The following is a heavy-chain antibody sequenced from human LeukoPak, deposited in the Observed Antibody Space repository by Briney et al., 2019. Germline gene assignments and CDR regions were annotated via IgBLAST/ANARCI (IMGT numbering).Heavy chain of an antibody. CDR1: GYTLTSYD. Sequence: ASVKVSCKASGYTLTSYDINWVRQATGQGLEWMGWMNPNSGNTGYAQKFQGRVTMTRNTSISTAYMELSSLRSEDTAVYYCARAHSKYCSGGSCYGGYYYYGMDVWGQGTTVTVSS. CDR2: MNPNSGNT. V-gene: IGHV1-8*01. D-gene: IGHD2-15*01. J-gene: IGHJ6*02. CDR3: ARAHSKYCSGGSCYGGYYYYGMDV.